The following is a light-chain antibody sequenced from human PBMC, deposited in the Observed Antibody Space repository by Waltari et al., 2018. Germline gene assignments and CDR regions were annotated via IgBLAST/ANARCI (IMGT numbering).Light chain of an antibody. J-gene: IGLJ3*02. CDR2: VNSDVSH. CDR1: SGHSSNI. V-gene: IGLV4-69*01. Sequence: HLVLTQSPSASASLRASVKPTCTLTSGHSSNIIARFPQQPGKGPRYLMQVNSDVSHRKGDGIPDRFSGSSSGAERYLTISSLQSEDEADYYCETGGHGTWVFGGGTKLTVL. CDR3: ETGGHGTWV.